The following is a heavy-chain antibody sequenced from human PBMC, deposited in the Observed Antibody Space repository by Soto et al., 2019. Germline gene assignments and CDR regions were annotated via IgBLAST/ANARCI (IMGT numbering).Heavy chain of an antibody. Sequence: QVQLVQSGAEVKKPGSSVKVSCKASGGTFSSYAISWVRQAPGQGLEWMGGIIPIFGTANYAQKFQGRVTITADESTSTAYMELSSLRSEDTAVYYCARDNWGSIGPEYYGMDVWGQGTTVTVSS. J-gene: IGHJ6*02. CDR3: ARDNWGSIGPEYYGMDV. D-gene: IGHD7-27*01. CDR2: IIPIFGTA. V-gene: IGHV1-69*01. CDR1: GGTFSSYA.